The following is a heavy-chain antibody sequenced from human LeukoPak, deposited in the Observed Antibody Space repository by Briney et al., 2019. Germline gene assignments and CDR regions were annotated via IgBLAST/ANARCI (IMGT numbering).Heavy chain of an antibody. CDR2: ITPNSGGT. V-gene: IGHV1-2*06. CDR1: GYIFTDYY. Sequence: GASVKVSCKASGYIFTDYYMHWVRQAPGQGLEWMGRITPNSGGTNYAQKFQGRVTMTRDTSISTAYMELSRLRSDDTAVYYCARATAMVFFDYWGQGPLVTVSS. CDR3: ARATAMVFFDY. D-gene: IGHD5-18*01. J-gene: IGHJ4*02.